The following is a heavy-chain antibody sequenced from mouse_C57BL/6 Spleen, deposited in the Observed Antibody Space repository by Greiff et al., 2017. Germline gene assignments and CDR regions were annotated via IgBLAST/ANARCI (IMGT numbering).Heavy chain of an antibody. Sequence: EVQLQQSGPELVKPGASVKISCKASGYTFTDYYMNWVKQSHGKSLEWIGDINPNNGGTSYNQKFKGKATLTVDKSSSTAYMELRSLTSEDSAVYYCARGYYGGNFDYWGQGTTRTVSS. J-gene: IGHJ2*01. CDR3: ARGYYGGNFDY. CDR2: INPNNGGT. CDR1: GYTFTDYY. D-gene: IGHD1-1*01. V-gene: IGHV1-26*01.